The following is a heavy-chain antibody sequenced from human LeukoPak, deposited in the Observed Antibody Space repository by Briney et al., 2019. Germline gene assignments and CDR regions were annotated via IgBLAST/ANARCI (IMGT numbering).Heavy chain of an antibody. D-gene: IGHD6-13*01. CDR2: ISGSGGST. V-gene: IGHV3-23*01. CDR1: GLTFSSYA. J-gene: IGHJ4*02. CDR3: AKFSSSWYLEY. Sequence: GGSLRLSCAASGLTFSSYAMSWVRQAPGKGLGWVSAISGSGGSTYYADSVKGRFTISRDNSKNTLFLQMNSLRAEDTAVYYCAKFSSSWYLEYWGQGTLVTVSS.